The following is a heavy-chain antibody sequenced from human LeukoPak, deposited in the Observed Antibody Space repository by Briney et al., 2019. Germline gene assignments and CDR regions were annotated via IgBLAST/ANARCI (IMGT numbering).Heavy chain of an antibody. CDR2: ISGSGGST. D-gene: IGHD3-22*01. Sequence: GGSLRLSCAASGFTFSSYAMSWVRQAPGKGLEWVSAISGSGGSTYYADSVKGRFTISRDNSKNTLYLQMNSLRAEDTAVYYCAKPAVGRTMRVEDGDAFDIWGQGTMVTVSS. CDR1: GFTFSSYA. V-gene: IGHV3-23*01. CDR3: AKPAVGRTMRVEDGDAFDI. J-gene: IGHJ3*02.